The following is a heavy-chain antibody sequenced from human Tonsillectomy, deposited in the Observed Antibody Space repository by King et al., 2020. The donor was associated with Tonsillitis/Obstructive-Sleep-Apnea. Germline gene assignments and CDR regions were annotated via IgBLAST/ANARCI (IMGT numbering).Heavy chain of an antibody. D-gene: IGHD3-10*01. V-gene: IGHV3-15*01. J-gene: IGHJ3*02. CDR3: TTDPGITMVRGVIPDAFDI. CDR2: VKSKIDGGST. CDR1: GFTFSNAW. Sequence: EVQLVESGGDLVEPGGSLRLSCAASGFTFSNAWMSWVRQAPGKGLEWVGRVKSKIDGGSTDYAAPVRGRLTLSRDDLKNTLYLQINSLKTEDTAVYYCTTDPGITMVRGVIPDAFDIWGQGTTVTVSS.